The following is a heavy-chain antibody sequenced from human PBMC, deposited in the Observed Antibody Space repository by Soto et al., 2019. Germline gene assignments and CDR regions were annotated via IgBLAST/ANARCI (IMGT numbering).Heavy chain of an antibody. CDR2: IVVKSGNT. CDR3: ATDHHTGYFHGDTDA. V-gene: IGHV1-58*01. D-gene: IGHD1-26*01. Sequence: SVKVSCKAPGFTFSTSTVQWVRQARGQRLEWMGWIVVKSGNTNYALKFQDRVTSTRNRVTITLYMELSSLTPDNTGIYYCATDHHTGYFHGDTDAWGQGTTVTVSS. CDR1: GFTFSTST. J-gene: IGHJ6*01.